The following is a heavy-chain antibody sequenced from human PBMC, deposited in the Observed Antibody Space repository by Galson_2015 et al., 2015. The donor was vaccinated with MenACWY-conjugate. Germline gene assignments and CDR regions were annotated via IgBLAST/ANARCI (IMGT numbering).Heavy chain of an antibody. CDR1: GFTFRDYA. Sequence: SLRLSCAASGFTFRDYAMTWVRLAPGTGLEWISAISGSGANTYYADSVKGRFTISRDNSKDTVYLQLNSLRAEDTAVYYCAKTQKLIYFYYGMDVWCQGTTVTVSS. CDR3: AKTQKLIYFYYGMDV. D-gene: IGHD6-6*01. V-gene: IGHV3-23*01. CDR2: ISGSGANT. J-gene: IGHJ6*02.